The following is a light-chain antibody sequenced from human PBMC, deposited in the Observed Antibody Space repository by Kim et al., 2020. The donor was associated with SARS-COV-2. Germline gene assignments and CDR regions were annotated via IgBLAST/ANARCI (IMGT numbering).Light chain of an antibody. CDR3: QQYGSSPPYT. CDR2: GAS. CDR1: QSVSSSY. V-gene: IGKV3-20*01. J-gene: IGKJ2*01. Sequence: EIVLKQSPGPLSLSPGERATLSCRASQSVSSSYLAWYQQKPGQAPRLLIYGASSRATGIPDRFSGSGSGTDFTLTISRLEPEDFAVYYCQQYGSSPPYTFGQGTKLEI.